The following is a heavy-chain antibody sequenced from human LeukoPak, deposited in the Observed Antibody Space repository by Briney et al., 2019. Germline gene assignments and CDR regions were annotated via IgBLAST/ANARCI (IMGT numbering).Heavy chain of an antibody. J-gene: IGHJ3*02. CDR1: GFTFRTFG. CDR3: VKDSALNGFEI. D-gene: IGHD2-8*01. Sequence: GGSLRLSCSASGFTFRTFGMHWVRQAPGKGLDYVSAISYNGGSTYYADSVRDRFTISRDNSKNTLYLQMSSLRAEDTALYYCVKDSALNGFEIWGQGTMVTVSS. CDR2: ISYNGGST. V-gene: IGHV3-64D*06.